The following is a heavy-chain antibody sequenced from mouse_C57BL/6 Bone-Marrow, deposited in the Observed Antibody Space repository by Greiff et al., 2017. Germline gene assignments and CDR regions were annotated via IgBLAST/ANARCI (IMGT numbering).Heavy chain of an antibody. V-gene: IGHV1-69*01. D-gene: IGHD2-4*01. Sequence: VQLQQPGAELVMPGASVKLSCKASGYTFTSYWMHWVKQRPGQGLEWIGEVDPSDSYTNSNQKFKGKSTLTVDKASSTAYMQLSSLTSGDSAVYYCAIYDYDRRSYAMDYWGQGTSVTVSS. CDR1: GYTFTSYW. CDR3: AIYDYDRRSYAMDY. CDR2: VDPSDSYT. J-gene: IGHJ4*01.